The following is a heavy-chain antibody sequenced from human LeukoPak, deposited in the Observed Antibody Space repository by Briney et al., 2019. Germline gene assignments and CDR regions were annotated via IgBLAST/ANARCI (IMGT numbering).Heavy chain of an antibody. D-gene: IGHD2-15*01. CDR3: ARDLQTPGRDAFDI. Sequence: PSETLSLTCAVYGGSFSGYYWSWIRLVPGKGLEWIGESNHSGDTNYNPSLKSRVTISLDTSKNQFSLKLSSVTAADTAVYYCARDLQTPGRDAFDIWGQGTMVTVSS. J-gene: IGHJ3*02. V-gene: IGHV4-34*01. CDR2: SNHSGDT. CDR1: GGSFSGYY.